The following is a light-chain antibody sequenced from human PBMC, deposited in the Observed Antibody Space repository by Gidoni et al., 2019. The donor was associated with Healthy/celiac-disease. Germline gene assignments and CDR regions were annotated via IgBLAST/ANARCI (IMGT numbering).Light chain of an antibody. CDR3: QSADSSGTYV. V-gene: IGLV3-25*02. Sequence: SYELTQPPSVSVYPGQTARITCTGDALPKQYAYWYQQKPGQAPVLVIYKDSERPSVIPERFSGSSSGTTVTLTISGVQAEDEADYYCQSADSSGTYVFGTGTKVTVL. CDR2: KDS. CDR1: ALPKQY. J-gene: IGLJ1*01.